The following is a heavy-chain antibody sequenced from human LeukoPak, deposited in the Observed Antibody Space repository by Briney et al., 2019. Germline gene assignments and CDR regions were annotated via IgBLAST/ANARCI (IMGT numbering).Heavy chain of an antibody. CDR2: ISWNSGSI. V-gene: IGHV3-9*01. J-gene: IGHJ3*02. CDR3: ARDSPDDAFDI. Sequence: GGSLRLSCAASGFTFDDYAMHWVRQAPGKGLEWVSGISWNSGSIGYADSVKGRLTISRDNAKNSLYLQMNSLRAEDTAVYYCARDSPDDAFDIWGQGTMVTVSS. CDR1: GFTFDDYA.